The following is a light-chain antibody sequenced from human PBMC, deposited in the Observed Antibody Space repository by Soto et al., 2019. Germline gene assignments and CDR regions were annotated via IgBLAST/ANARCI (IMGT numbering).Light chain of an antibody. J-gene: IGKJ1*01. V-gene: IGKV4-1*01. CDR2: WAS. CDR3: QQYYNTPPT. Sequence: DIVLTQSPDSVAVSLGERATINCKSSQSVLFSINQKNYLAWYHQKPGQPPKLLIYWASIRESGVPTRFSGSGSGTNFTLAISSLQAEDAAVYYCQQYYNTPPTFGLGTKVEVK. CDR1: QSVLFSINQKNY.